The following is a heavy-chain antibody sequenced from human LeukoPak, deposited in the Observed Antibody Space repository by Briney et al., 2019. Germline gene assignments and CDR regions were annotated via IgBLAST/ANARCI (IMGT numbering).Heavy chain of an antibody. CDR2: ISGSGGST. CDR3: AKAEEVTIFHLYYYYMDV. CDR1: GFTFSSYS. J-gene: IGHJ6*03. Sequence: GGSLRLSCAASGFTFSSYSMNWVRQAPGKGLEWVSAISGSGGSTYYADSVKGRFTISRDNSKNTLYLQMNSLRAEDTAVYYCAKAEEVTIFHLYYYYMDVWGKGTTVTVSS. V-gene: IGHV3-23*01. D-gene: IGHD3-9*01.